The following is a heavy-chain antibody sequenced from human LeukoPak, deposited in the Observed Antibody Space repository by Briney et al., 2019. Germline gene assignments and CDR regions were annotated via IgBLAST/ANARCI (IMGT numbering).Heavy chain of an antibody. V-gene: IGHV3-48*01. J-gene: IGHJ4*02. Sequence: GGSLRLSCVTSGFSFDNYGMSWVRQAPGKGLEWISYFSSRKNIVNYADSVKGRSTISRDKAKTPLYLQMNSLRAEDTAVYYCVRDQRWESPHYFDYWGQGTPVTVSS. CDR3: VRDQRWESPHYFDY. CDR2: FSSRKNIV. D-gene: IGHD1-26*01. CDR1: GFSFDNYG.